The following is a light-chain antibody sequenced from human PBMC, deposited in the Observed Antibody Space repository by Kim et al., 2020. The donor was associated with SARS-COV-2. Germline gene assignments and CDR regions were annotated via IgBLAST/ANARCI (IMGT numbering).Light chain of an antibody. V-gene: IGLV1-47*01. CDR3: AAWDDSLSGSWV. CDR2: RNN. Sequence: HRGTIYCSRSTSNIGSNYVYWYQQPPGTSPKLLIYRNNQRPSGVPDRFSGSKSGTSASLAISGLRSEDEADYYCAAWDDSLSGSWVFGGGTQLTVL. CDR1: TSNIGSNY. J-gene: IGLJ3*02.